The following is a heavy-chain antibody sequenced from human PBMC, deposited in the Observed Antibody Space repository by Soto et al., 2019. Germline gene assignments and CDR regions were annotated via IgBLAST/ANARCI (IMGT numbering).Heavy chain of an antibody. CDR1: GYTFTSYY. CDR2: INPSGGST. J-gene: IGHJ6*02. Sequence: GASVKVSCKASGYTFTSYYMHWVRQAPGQGLEWMGIINPSGGSTSYAQKFQGRVTMTRDTSTSTVYMELSSLRSEDTAVYYCAREGKYQLGGRSYYGMDVWGQGTTVTVS. CDR3: AREGKYQLGGRSYYGMDV. V-gene: IGHV1-46*01. D-gene: IGHD2-2*01.